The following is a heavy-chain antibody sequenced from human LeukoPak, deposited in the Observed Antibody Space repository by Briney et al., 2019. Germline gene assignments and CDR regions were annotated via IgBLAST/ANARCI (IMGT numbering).Heavy chain of an antibody. J-gene: IGHJ4*02. CDR2: ISSSSTYI. Sequence: GGSLRLSCAASGFTFSSYSMNWVRQAPGKGLEWVSSISSSSTYIYYADSVKGRFTISRDKAKNSLYLQMNSLRAEDTAVYYCARDLTTVTTAVFAYWGQGTLVTVSS. CDR1: GFTFSSYS. V-gene: IGHV3-21*06. D-gene: IGHD4-11*01. CDR3: ARDLTTVTTAVFAY.